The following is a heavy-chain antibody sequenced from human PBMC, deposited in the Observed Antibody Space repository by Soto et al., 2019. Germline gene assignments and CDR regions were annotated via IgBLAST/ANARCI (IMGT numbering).Heavy chain of an antibody. CDR1: GGSISSYY. CDR2: IYYSGST. CDR3: ARLRYSSSWRGYYYYYYMDV. J-gene: IGHJ6*03. V-gene: IGHV4-59*08. D-gene: IGHD6-13*01. Sequence: SETLSLTCTVSGGSISSYYWSWIRQPPGKGLEWIGYIYYSGSTNYNPSLKSRVTISVDTSKNQFSLKLSSVTAADTAVYYFARLRYSSSWRGYYYYYYMDVWGKGTTVTVSS.